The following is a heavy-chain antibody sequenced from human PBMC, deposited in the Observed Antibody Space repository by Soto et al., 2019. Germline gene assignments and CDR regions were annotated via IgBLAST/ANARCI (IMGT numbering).Heavy chain of an antibody. Sequence: SETLSLTCTVSGVSISNYYWSWIRQPPGKGLEWIAYTHYSAETNYNPSLKSRLTISLDTSANQFSLKLNSVTAADTAVYFCARHLNSGTYPLDYWGQGTPVTVSS. CDR3: ARHLNSGTYPLDY. D-gene: IGHD3-10*01. J-gene: IGHJ4*02. V-gene: IGHV4-59*08. CDR1: GVSISNYY. CDR2: THYSAET.